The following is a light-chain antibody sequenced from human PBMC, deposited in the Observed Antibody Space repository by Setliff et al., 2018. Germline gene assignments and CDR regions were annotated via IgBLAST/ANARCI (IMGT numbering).Light chain of an antibody. Sequence: QSALTQPRTVSGSPGQSVNSACNGTSSDVGGYNYVSWYQQHPGKAPKLMIYDGSKRPSGVPDRFSGSKSGNTASLTISGLQAEDEADYYCCSYAGSYTWGFGGGTK. V-gene: IGLV2-11*01. J-gene: IGLJ2*01. CDR3: CSYAGSYTWG. CDR2: DGS. CDR1: SSDVGGYNY.